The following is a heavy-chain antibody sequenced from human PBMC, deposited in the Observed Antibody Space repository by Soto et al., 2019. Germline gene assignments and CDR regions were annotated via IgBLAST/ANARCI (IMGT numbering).Heavy chain of an antibody. Sequence: QVQLQESGPGLVKPSETLSLTCTVSGGSVGSGSYYWSWIRQPLGKGLEWIGYIYYSGNTDYNPSLRGRATILVDKAQNHYSMQLTSVTSSYTDIYYGARDSVLAYYSEHRSLYWFDLWGQGTLVIVSS. CDR1: GGSVGSGSYY. CDR2: IYYSGNT. D-gene: IGHD4-4*01. CDR3: ARDSVLAYYSEHRSLYWFDL. V-gene: IGHV4-61*03. J-gene: IGHJ5*02.